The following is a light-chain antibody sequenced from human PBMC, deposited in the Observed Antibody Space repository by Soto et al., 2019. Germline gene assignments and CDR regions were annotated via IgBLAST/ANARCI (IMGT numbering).Light chain of an antibody. CDR1: RSDVGGYNY. J-gene: IGLJ1*01. CDR3: TSYTSSTTLV. CDR2: EVS. Sequence: QSVLAQPASVSGSPGQSITLSCTGTRSDVGGYNYVPWYQQHPGQAHKLMICEVSNRPSGVSSRCSGSKSGNTASLTISGLQAEDEADYYCTSYTSSTTLVFGSGTKVNRP. V-gene: IGLV2-14*01.